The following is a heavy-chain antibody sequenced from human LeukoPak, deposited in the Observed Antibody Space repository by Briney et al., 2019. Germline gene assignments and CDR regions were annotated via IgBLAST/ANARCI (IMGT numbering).Heavy chain of an antibody. CDR2: ISGSGGST. J-gene: IGHJ6*02. Sequence: GGSLRLSCAASGFTFSSYAMSWVRQAPGKGLEWVSAISGSGGSTYYADSVKGRFTISRDNSKNTLYLQMNSLRAEDTAVYYCAKARNYYGSGSGPEPPYGMDVWGQGTTVTVSS. V-gene: IGHV3-23*01. D-gene: IGHD3-10*01. CDR1: GFTFSSYA. CDR3: AKARNYYGSGSGPEPPYGMDV.